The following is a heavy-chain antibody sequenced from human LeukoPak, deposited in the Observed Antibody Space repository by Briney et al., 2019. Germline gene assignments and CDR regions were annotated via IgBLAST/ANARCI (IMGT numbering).Heavy chain of an antibody. CDR3: ARGPNSNWSGLDF. J-gene: IGHJ4*02. CDR1: GFTFNKFA. D-gene: IGHD6-6*01. V-gene: IGHV3-74*01. Sequence: RGSLSLSCAASGFTFNKFAMSWVRQAPGKGLVWASRISPTGSTTSYADSVKGRFTVSRDNAKNTLYLQVNNLRAEDTAVYYCARGPNSNWSGLDFWGQGTLLTVSS. CDR2: ISPTGSTT.